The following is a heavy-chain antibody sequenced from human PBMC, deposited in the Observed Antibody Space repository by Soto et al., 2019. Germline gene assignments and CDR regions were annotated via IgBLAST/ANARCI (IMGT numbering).Heavy chain of an antibody. J-gene: IGHJ4*02. Sequence: QVQLQESGPGLVKPSETLSLTCTVSGGSISSYYWSWIRQPPGKGLEWIGYIYYSGSTNYNPSLKSRVTTSVDTSKNQFSLKLSSVTAADTAVYYCASKEGYSSSFRFDYWGQGTLVTVSS. CDR2: IYYSGST. CDR1: GGSISSYY. D-gene: IGHD6-6*01. CDR3: ASKEGYSSSFRFDY. V-gene: IGHV4-59*01.